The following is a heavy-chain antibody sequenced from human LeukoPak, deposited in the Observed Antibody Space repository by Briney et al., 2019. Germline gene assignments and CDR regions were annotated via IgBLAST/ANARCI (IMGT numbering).Heavy chain of an antibody. D-gene: IGHD5-12*01. CDR2: IYTSGST. Sequence: PSETLSLTCTVSGGSISSYYWSWIRQPAGKGLEWIGRIYTSGSTNYNPSLKSRVTMSVDTSKNQFSLKLSSVTAADTAVYYCHGSRVAFPIDYWGQGTLVTVSS. J-gene: IGHJ4*02. CDR3: HGSRVAFPIDY. V-gene: IGHV4-4*07. CDR1: GGSISSYY.